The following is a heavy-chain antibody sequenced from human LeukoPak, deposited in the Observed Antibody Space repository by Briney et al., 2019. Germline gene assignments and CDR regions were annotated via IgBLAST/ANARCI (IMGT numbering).Heavy chain of an antibody. D-gene: IGHD5-18*01. CDR1: GFTFSSYC. V-gene: IGHV3-21*01. Sequence: PGGSLRLSCAASGFTFSSYCMNWVRQAPGKGLEWVSSISSSSTYIYYTDSVKGRFTISRDNAKNSLYLQMNSLRAEDTAVYYCASSPNSYGHFDYWGQGTLVTVSS. J-gene: IGHJ4*02. CDR3: ASSPNSYGHFDY. CDR2: ISSSSTYI.